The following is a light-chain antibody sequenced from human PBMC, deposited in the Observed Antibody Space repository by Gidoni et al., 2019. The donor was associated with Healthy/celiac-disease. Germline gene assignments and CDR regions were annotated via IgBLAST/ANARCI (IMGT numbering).Light chain of an antibody. CDR2: GNS. CDR1: SSNIGAGYH. CDR3: QSYDSSLSGL. V-gene: IGLV1-40*01. J-gene: IGLJ2*01. Sequence: QSVLTQPPSLSPAPGHRVTIPCTGSSSNIGAGYHVRWYQQLPGTAPKPLIYGNSNRPAGVPDRFSGSKSGTSASLAITGLQAEDEADYYCQSYDSSLSGLFGGGTKLTVL.